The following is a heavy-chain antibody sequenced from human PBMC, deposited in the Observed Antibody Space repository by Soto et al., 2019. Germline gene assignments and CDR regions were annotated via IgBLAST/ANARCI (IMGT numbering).Heavy chain of an antibody. CDR3: ARGIRSYYGVDV. Sequence: EVQLVESGGGLVQPGGSLRLYCAASGFTFNSYWMHWVRQAPGKGLLWVSRINGDGGTTNYADSVKGRFTISRDNAMNTVYLQMNTLRVDDTAVYYCARGIRSYYGVDVWGQGTTVTVSS. J-gene: IGHJ6*02. CDR2: INGDGGTT. V-gene: IGHV3-74*01. D-gene: IGHD2-15*01. CDR1: GFTFNSYW.